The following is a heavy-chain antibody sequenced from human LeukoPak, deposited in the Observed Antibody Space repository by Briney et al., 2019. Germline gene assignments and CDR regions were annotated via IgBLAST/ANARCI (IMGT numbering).Heavy chain of an antibody. D-gene: IGHD6-19*01. V-gene: IGHV3-21*01. CDR2: ISSSSYI. CDR3: ARDRRLVRSLFDY. J-gene: IGHJ4*02. CDR1: GFTFSSYS. Sequence: GGSLRLSCAASGFTFSSYSMNWVRQAPGKGLEWVSSISSSSYIYYADTVKGRFTISRDNAKNSLYLQMNSLRAEDTAVYYCARDRRLVRSLFDYWGQGTLVTVSS.